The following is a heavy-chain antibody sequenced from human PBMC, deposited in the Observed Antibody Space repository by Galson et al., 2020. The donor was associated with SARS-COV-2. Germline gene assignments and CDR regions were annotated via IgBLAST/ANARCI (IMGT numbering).Heavy chain of an antibody. D-gene: IGHD4-17*01. CDR3: ARRGGTVTTQHCDL. CDR1: GGSISTTSYF. J-gene: IGHJ2*01. V-gene: IGHV4-39*01. Sequence: SETLSLTCTVSGGSISTTSYFWGWIRQPPGKGLEWIGTIYYSGTTYYNPSLRSRVTISVDTSTNQFSLKVNSVTAADTAVYDCARRGGTVTTQHCDLWGRGTLVTVSA. CDR2: IYYSGTT.